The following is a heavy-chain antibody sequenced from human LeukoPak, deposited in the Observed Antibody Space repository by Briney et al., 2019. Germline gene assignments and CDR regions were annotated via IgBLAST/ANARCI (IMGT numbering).Heavy chain of an antibody. CDR2: INPNSGGT. CDR1: GYTFTGYY. Sequence: ASVKVSCKASGYTFTGYYMHWVRQAPGQGLEWMGWINPNSGGTNYAQKFQGWVTMTRDTSISTAYMELSRLRSDDTAVYYCARGGPVILRYFDWLLSDYWGQGTLVTVSS. J-gene: IGHJ4*02. CDR3: ARGGPVILRYFDWLLSDY. D-gene: IGHD3-9*01. V-gene: IGHV1-2*04.